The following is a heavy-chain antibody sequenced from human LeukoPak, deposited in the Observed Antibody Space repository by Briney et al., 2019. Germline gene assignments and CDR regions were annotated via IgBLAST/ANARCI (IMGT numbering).Heavy chain of an antibody. Sequence: ASVTVSCKASGYTFTSYDINWVRQATGQGLEWMGWMNPNSGNTGYAQKFQGRVTMTRNTSISTAYMELSSLRSEDTAVYYCARGLYCSSTSCYTSYWFDPWGQGTLVTVSS. V-gene: IGHV1-8*01. D-gene: IGHD2-2*02. CDR1: GYTFTSYD. CDR3: ARGLYCSSTSCYTSYWFDP. CDR2: MNPNSGNT. J-gene: IGHJ5*02.